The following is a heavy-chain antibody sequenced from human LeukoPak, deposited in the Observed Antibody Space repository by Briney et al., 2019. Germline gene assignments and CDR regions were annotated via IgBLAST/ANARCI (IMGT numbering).Heavy chain of an antibody. CDR3: ARTVGDGYNDY. V-gene: IGHV4-59*01. Sequence: SETLSLTCTVSGGSLSSYYWSWIRQPPGKGLEWIGYIYYSGSTNYNPSLKSRVTISVDTSKNQFSLRLTSVTAADTAVYSCARTVGDGYNDYWGQGTLVTVSS. D-gene: IGHD5-24*01. J-gene: IGHJ4*02. CDR1: GGSLSSYY. CDR2: IYYSGST.